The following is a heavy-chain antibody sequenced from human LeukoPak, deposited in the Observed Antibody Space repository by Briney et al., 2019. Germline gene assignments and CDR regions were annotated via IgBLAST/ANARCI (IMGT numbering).Heavy chain of an antibody. CDR1: GYTFTGHY. CDR2: INPNSGGT. V-gene: IGHV1-2*02. CDR3: ARATSGWIPDY. D-gene: IGHD1-14*01. Sequence: ASVPASSKASGYTFTGHYMHWVRQAPGQGLEWMGWINPNSGGTNSAQKFQGRVTMTSDTSISTAYMELSRLRSDDTAIYYCARATSGWIPDYWGQGTLVTVSS. J-gene: IGHJ4*02.